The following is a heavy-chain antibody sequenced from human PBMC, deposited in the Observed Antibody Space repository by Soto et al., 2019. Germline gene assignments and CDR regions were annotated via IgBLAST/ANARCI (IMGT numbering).Heavy chain of an antibody. Sequence: ASVKVSCKASGYTFFTYDISWGRQARGQGLEWMGWISTYSGDTKYAQKFQGRVTMTTDTSTTTAYLELRSLRSDDTAVYYCARHHGPTTSENWFDPWGQGTLVTVSS. CDR1: GYTFFTYD. CDR2: ISTYSGDT. J-gene: IGHJ5*02. V-gene: IGHV1-18*01. D-gene: IGHD5-12*01. CDR3: ARHHGPTTSENWFDP.